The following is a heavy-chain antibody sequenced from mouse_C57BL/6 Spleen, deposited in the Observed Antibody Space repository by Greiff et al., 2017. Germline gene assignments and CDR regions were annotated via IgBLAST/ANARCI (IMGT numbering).Heavy chain of an antibody. D-gene: IGHD2-2*01. Sequence: VQLQQPGAELVKPGASVKLSCKASGYTFTSYWMPWVKQRPGRGLEWIGRIYPNSGGTKYNEKFKSKATLTVDKPSSTAYMQLSSLTSEDSAVYYCARTLVSPYYAVGYWGQGTSVTVSS. J-gene: IGHJ4*01. CDR1: GYTFTSYW. CDR2: IYPNSGGT. V-gene: IGHV1-72*01. CDR3: ARTLVSPYYAVGY.